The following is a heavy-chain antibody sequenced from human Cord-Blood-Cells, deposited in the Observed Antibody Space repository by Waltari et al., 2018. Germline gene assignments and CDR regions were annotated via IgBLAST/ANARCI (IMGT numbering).Heavy chain of an antibody. J-gene: IGHJ5*02. CDR3: ATDYRSGLYWWAGP. V-gene: IGHV1-24*01. D-gene: IGHD2-8*02. CDR2: FDPEDGET. Sequence: QFQLVPSGAEVKKPGASVQVSCKVSGYTLTELSMHWVRQAPGKGLAWRGGFDPEDGETIYEQKFQGRVTMTEDTSTDTAYMELSSLRSEDTAVYYCATDYRSGLYWWAGPWGQGTLVTVSS. CDR1: GYTLTELS.